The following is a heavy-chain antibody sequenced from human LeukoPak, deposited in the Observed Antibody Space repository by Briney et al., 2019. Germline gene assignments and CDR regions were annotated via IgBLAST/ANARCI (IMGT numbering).Heavy chain of an antibody. V-gene: IGHV4-59*01. Sequence: PSETLSLTCSVSGTSTNSYYWSWIRLPPGQGLEWIGCVYTSGGTTYNPSLKSRVTISVDTSRSQVPLKLSSVTAADTAVYYCARDLAYCGGDCSPPFDYWGQGTLVTVSS. D-gene: IGHD2-21*02. J-gene: IGHJ4*02. CDR1: GTSTNSYY. CDR2: VYTSGGT. CDR3: ARDLAYCGGDCSPPFDY.